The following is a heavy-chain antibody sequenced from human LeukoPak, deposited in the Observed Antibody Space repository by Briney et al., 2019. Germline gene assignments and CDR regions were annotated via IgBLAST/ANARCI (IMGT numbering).Heavy chain of an antibody. CDR1: GFTFSSYS. CDR3: ARDPTRYYYDSSGYPPNY. CDR2: ISSSSSYI. Sequence: GGSLRLSCAASGFTFSSYSMSWVRQAPGKGLEWVSSISSSSSYIYYADSVKGRFTISRGNAKNSLYLQMNSLRAEDTAVYYCARDPTRYYYDSSGYPPNYWGQGTLVTVSS. V-gene: IGHV3-21*01. J-gene: IGHJ4*02. D-gene: IGHD3-22*01.